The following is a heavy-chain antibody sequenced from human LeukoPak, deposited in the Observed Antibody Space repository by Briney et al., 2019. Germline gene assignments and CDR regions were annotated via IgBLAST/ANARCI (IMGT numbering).Heavy chain of an antibody. J-gene: IGHJ4*02. CDR2: VSYDGINK. CDR1: GFTFSHHA. CDR3: AKDKSAGGDSLDY. Sequence: GGSLRLSCAASGFTFSHHAIHWVRQAPGKGLQWVAVVSYDGINKSYLDSVKGRFTISRDNSKNTLFLQMNSLGAEDTAVHYCAKDKSAGGDSLDYWGQGTLVTVSS. V-gene: IGHV3-30*18. D-gene: IGHD2-21*02.